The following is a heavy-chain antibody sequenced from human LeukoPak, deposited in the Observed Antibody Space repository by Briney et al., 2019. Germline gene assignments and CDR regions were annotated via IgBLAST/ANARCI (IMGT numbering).Heavy chain of an antibody. CDR1: DYSISSGYY. CDR3: ARTPTNWNPDY. Sequence: SETLSLTCAVADYSISSGYYWGWIRQPPGKGLEWIGSIYHSGSTYYNPSLKSRVTISVDTSKNQFSLKLSSVTAADTAVYYCARTPTNWNPDYWGQGTLVTVSS. J-gene: IGHJ4*02. CDR2: IYHSGST. V-gene: IGHV4-38-2*01. D-gene: IGHD1-1*01.